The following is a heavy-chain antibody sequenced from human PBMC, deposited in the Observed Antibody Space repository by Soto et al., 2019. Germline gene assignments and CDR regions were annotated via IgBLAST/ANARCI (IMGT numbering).Heavy chain of an antibody. CDR1: GDSITSSTYY. CDR2: IYYSGNT. J-gene: IGHJ5*02. V-gene: IGHV4-61*05. D-gene: IGHD3-22*01. CDR3: ARVELPLYDSSGYYYGNWFDP. Sequence: SETLSLTCTVSGDSITSSTYYWGWIRQPPGKGLEWIGYIYYSGNTYYNPSLKSRVTMSVDTSKHQFSLKLSSVTAADTAVYYCARVELPLYDSSGYYYGNWFDPWGQGTLVTVSS.